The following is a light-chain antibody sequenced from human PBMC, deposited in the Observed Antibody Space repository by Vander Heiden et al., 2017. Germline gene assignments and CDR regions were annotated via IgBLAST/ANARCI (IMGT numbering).Light chain of an antibody. V-gene: IGKV1-17*01. CDR3: RQDNSYPRT. J-gene: IGKJ1*01. CDR2: GAS. Sequence: RVTITCRSSQGIRNHLCWYQQKPGKAPKSLIYGASSLQSGVPSRFSGSGSGTEFTLTISSLQPEDFATYYCRQDNSYPRTFGQGTKVEIK. CDR1: QGIRNH.